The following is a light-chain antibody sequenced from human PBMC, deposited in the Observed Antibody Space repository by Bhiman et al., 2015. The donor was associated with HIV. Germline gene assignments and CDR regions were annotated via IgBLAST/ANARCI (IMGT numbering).Light chain of an antibody. CDR3: QSADSSGTYV. V-gene: IGLV3-25*03. J-gene: IGLJ1*01. CDR2: KDT. CDR1: ALTKKY. Sequence: SYELTQPPSVSVSPGQTARITCSGDALTKKYAYWYQQRPGQAPVLVIYKDTERPSGIPERFSGSSSGTTITLTITGVQPEDEGDYYCQSADSSGTYVFGDGTTVTVL.